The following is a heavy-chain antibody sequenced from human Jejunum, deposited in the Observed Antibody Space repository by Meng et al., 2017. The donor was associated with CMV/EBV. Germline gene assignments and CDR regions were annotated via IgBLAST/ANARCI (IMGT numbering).Heavy chain of an antibody. J-gene: IGHJ4*02. CDR1: GYSLSSYA. D-gene: IGHD3-10*01. CDR3: ARYFGSGTFDY. CDR2: INVGNGNT. V-gene: IGHV1-3*01. Sequence: SCKASGYSLSSYARHWGRQATGNRLEWMAWINVGNGNTKYSQKFQDRVTLTRDTSATTGYMELSSLSFEDTAVYYCARYFGSGTFDYWGQGTLVTVSS.